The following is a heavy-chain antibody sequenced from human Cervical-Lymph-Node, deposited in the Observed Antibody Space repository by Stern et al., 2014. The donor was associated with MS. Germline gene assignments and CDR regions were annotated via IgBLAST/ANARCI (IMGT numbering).Heavy chain of an antibody. D-gene: IGHD4-23*01. V-gene: IGHV1-69*01. Sequence: VQLVQSGAEVRKPGSSVKVSCKASGATFSTNAISWLRQAPGQGPEWMGAFFPIFVRSKYVQKLRGRLTITADESASTAYMELRSLRSEDTAVYYCAREPHGGNFASWGQGTLVTVSS. J-gene: IGHJ5*02. CDR2: FFPIFVRS. CDR3: AREPHGGNFAS. CDR1: GATFSTNA.